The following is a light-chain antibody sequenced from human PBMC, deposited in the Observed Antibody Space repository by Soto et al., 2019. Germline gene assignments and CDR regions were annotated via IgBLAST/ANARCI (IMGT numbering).Light chain of an antibody. J-gene: IGKJ4*01. CDR2: GAS. CDR1: QSVSSSY. CDR3: QQYDTSPPLT. V-gene: IGKV3-20*01. Sequence: EIVLTQSPGTLSLFPGERATLSCRASQSVSSSYLAWYQQKPGQAPRLLIYGASSRATGIPDRFSGRGSGTDFTLTISRLEPEDFAVYYCQQYDTSPPLTFGGGTKVEIK.